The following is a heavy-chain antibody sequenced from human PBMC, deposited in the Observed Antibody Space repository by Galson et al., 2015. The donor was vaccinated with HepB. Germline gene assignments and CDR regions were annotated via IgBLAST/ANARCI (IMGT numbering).Heavy chain of an antibody. CDR2: IGGSGSNT. Sequence: SLRLSCAASGLTFSNYAMSWVRQAPGRGLEWVASIGGSGSNTYYADSVKGRFTISGDNSKNTLFLQMNSLRAEDTALYYCAKQLQWLVRFDWYFDLWGRGTLVTVSS. D-gene: IGHD6-19*01. CDR3: AKQLQWLVRFDWYFDL. CDR1: GLTFSNYA. J-gene: IGHJ2*01. V-gene: IGHV3-23*01.